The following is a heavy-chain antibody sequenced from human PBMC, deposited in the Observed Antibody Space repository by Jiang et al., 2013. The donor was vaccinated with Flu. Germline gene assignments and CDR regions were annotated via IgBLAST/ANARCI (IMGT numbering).Heavy chain of an antibody. J-gene: IGHJ4*02. CDR3: AKDDASGSYSILRYFDY. CDR1: GFTFDDYA. CDR2: ISGDGGST. V-gene: IGHV3-43*02. D-gene: IGHD1-26*01. Sequence: RLSCAASGFTFDDYAMHWVRQAPGKGLEWVSLISGDGGSTYYADSVKGRFTISRDNSKNSLYLQMNSLRAEDTALYYCAKDDASGSYSILRYFDYWGQGTLVTVSS.